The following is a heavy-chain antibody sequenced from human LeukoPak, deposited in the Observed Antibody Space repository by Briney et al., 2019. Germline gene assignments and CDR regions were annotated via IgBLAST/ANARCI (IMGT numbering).Heavy chain of an antibody. CDR2: ISGSGGST. V-gene: IGHV3-23*01. CDR1: GFTFSSYA. D-gene: IGHD2-2*01. J-gene: IGHJ3*02. Sequence: PGGSLRLSCAASGFTFSSYAMGWVRQAPGKGLEWVSAISGSGGSTYYADSVKGRFTISRDNSKNTLYLQMNSLRAEDTAVYYCAKDIVVVPAPDDAFDIWGQGTMVTVSS. CDR3: AKDIVVVPAPDDAFDI.